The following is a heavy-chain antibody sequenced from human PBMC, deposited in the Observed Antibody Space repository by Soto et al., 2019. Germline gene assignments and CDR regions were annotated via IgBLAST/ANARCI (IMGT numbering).Heavy chain of an antibody. J-gene: IGHJ5*02. CDR1: GDSISSSNYY. CDR2: ISYSGST. CDR3: ARTITVPSNWFDP. D-gene: IGHD4-4*01. Sequence: PSETLSLTCTVSGDSISSSNYYWGWIRQPPGKGLEWIGCISYSGSTYYNPSLKSRVTISVDTSKNQFSLKLSSVTAADTAVYYCARTITVPSNWFDPWGQGTLVTVSS. V-gene: IGHV4-39*07.